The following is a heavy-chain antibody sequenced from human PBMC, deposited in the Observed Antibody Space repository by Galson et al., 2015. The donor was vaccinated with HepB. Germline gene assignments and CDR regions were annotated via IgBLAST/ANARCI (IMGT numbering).Heavy chain of an antibody. J-gene: IGHJ5*01. V-gene: IGHV1-46*01. Sequence: SVKVSCKASGYTFTSYYMHWVRQAPGQGLEWMGIINPSGGSTSYAQKFQGRVTMTRDTSTSTVYMELSSLRSEDTAVYYCARGDDDLGVVETNSFDPWGQGTTVTVSS. CDR1: GYTFTSYY. D-gene: IGHD3/OR15-3a*01. CDR2: INPSGGST. CDR3: ARGDDDLGVVETNSFDP.